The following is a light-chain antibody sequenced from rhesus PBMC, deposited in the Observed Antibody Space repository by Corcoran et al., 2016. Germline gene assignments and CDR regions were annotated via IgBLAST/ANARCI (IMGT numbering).Light chain of an antibody. Sequence: EIQMTQSPSSLSVSVGDTVTITCRASKGISNDLAWYQQKPGKAPKPLIYYATHLESGVPSRCSGTGSGTAFTLTISRLQPEAFATYYCQRHDCSPWPFGQGTKVQIK. CDR1: KGISND. CDR3: QRHDCSPWP. J-gene: IGKJ1*01. CDR2: YAT. V-gene: IGKV1S14*01.